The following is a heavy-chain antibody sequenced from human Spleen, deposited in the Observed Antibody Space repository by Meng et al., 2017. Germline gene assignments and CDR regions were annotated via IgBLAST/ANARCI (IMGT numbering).Heavy chain of an antibody. V-gene: IGHV4-4*02. Sequence: QVQLQESGPGLVKPSGPLSLTCAVSGGSISSTNWWSWVRQSPGKGLEWIGEIHQSGNTNYNPSLKTRVTISVDKSKNQFSLRLSSVTAADTAVYYCARAHDSASFPFEYWGQGTLVTVSS. CDR1: GGSISSTNW. D-gene: IGHD2-2*01. CDR2: IHQSGNT. CDR3: ARAHDSASFPFEY. J-gene: IGHJ4*02.